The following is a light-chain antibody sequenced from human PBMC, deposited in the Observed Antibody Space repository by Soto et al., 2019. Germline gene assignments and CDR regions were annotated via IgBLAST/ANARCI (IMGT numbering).Light chain of an antibody. CDR1: QSISSW. J-gene: IGKJ4*01. CDR2: GAS. CDR3: QHYDGYSALT. Sequence: DIQMTQSPSTLSASVGDRVIITCRASQSISSWLAWYQQKPWKAPKLLIYGASSLDSGVPSRFSGSGSGPEFTLTISSLQPDDFATYYCQHYDGYSALTFGGGTKVEIK. V-gene: IGKV1-5*03.